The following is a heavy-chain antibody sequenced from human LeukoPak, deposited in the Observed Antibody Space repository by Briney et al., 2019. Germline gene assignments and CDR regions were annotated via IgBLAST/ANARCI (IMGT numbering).Heavy chain of an antibody. D-gene: IGHD6-19*01. CDR3: ATAPGIAVAGERASLDY. CDR2: IYPGDSDT. J-gene: IGHJ4*02. Sequence: GESLKISCKGSGYSFTSYWIGWVRQMPGKGLEWMGIIYPGDSDTRYSLSFQGQVTISADKSISTAYLQWSSLEASDTAMYYCATAPGIAVAGERASLDYWGQGTLVTVSS. CDR1: GYSFTSYW. V-gene: IGHV5-51*01.